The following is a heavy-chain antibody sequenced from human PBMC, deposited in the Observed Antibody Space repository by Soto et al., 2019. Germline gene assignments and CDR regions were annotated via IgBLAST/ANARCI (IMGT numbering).Heavy chain of an antibody. CDR1: GYTFTGYY. V-gene: IGHV1-2*02. Sequence: ASVKVSCKASGYTFTGYYMHWVRQAPGQGLEWMGWINPNSGGTNYAQKFQGRVTMTRDTSSSTAYMELSRLRSDDTAGYYCARGRANYYDSSGYSNWFDPWGQGTLVTVS. D-gene: IGHD3-22*01. CDR2: INPNSGGT. CDR3: ARGRANYYDSSGYSNWFDP. J-gene: IGHJ5*02.